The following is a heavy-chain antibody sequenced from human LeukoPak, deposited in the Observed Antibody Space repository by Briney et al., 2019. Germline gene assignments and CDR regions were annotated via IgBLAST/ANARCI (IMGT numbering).Heavy chain of an antibody. CDR2: IIPIFGTA. V-gene: IGHV1-69*05. CDR3: ARERGSWSGYYNDY. J-gene: IGHJ4*02. Sequence: VASVKVSCKASGGTFSSYAISWVRQDPGQGLEWMGGIIPIFGTANYAQKFQGRVTITTDESASTAYMELSSLRSEDTAVYYCARERGSWSGYYNDYWGQGTLVTVSS. CDR1: GGTFSSYA. D-gene: IGHD3-3*01.